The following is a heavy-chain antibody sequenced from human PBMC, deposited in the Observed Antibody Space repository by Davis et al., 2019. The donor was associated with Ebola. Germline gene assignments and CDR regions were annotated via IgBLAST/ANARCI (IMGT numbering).Heavy chain of an antibody. CDR1: GGTFSSYA. D-gene: IGHD5-12*01. CDR3: ARVRNIVATMGDWFDP. J-gene: IGHJ5*02. V-gene: IGHV1-69*13. CDR2: IIPIFGTA. Sequence: AASVKVSCKASGGTFSSYAISWVRQAPGQGLEWMGGIIPIFGTANYARKFQGRVTITADESTSTAYMELSSLRSEDTAVYYCARVRNIVATMGDWFDPWGQGTLVTVSS.